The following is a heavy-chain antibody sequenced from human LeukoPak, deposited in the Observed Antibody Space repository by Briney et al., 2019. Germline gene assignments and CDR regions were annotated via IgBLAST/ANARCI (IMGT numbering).Heavy chain of an antibody. D-gene: IGHD3-10*01. J-gene: IGHJ6*02. CDR2: INPNSGGT. CDR1: GYTFTGYY. V-gene: IGHV1-2*02. CDR3: AREEEERFGELLFYYYGMDV. Sequence: GASVKVSCKASGYTFTGYYMHWVRQAPGQGLEWMGWINPNSGGTNYAQKFQGRVTMTRDTSISTAYMELSRLRSDDTAVYYCAREEEERFGELLFYYYGMDVWGQGTTVTVSS.